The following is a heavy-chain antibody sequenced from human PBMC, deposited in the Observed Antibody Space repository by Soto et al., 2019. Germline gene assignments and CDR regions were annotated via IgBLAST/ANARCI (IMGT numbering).Heavy chain of an antibody. Sequence: QVQLVESGGGVVQPGRSLRLSCAASGFTFSSYGMHWVRQAPGKGLEWVAVISYDGSNKYYADSVKGRFTISRDNSKNTLYLQMNSLRAEDTAVYYCAKDRQQLSFDYWGQGTLVTVSS. CDR2: ISYDGSNK. CDR1: GFTFSSYG. CDR3: AKDRQQLSFDY. J-gene: IGHJ4*02. D-gene: IGHD6-13*01. V-gene: IGHV3-30*18.